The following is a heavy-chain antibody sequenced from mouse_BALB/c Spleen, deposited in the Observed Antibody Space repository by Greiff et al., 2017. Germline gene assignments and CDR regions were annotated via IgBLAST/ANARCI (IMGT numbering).Heavy chain of an antibody. CDR1: GFTFSSYG. CDR2: INSNGGST. V-gene: IGHV5-6-3*01. Sequence: EVMLVESGGGLVQPGGSLKLSCAASGFTFSSYGMSWVRQTPDKRLELVATINSNGGSTYYPDSVKGRFTISRDNAKNTLYLQMSSLKSEDTAMYYCARGGAPYYFDYWGQGTTLTVSS. J-gene: IGHJ2*01. CDR3: ARGGAPYYFDY.